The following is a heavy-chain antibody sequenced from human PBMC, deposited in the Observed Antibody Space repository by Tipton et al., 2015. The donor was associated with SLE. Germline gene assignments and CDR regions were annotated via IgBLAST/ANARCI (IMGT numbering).Heavy chain of an antibody. CDR2: VYSSGST. CDR1: GGSISGYY. V-gene: IGHV4-4*07. J-gene: IGHJ4*02. D-gene: IGHD3/OR15-3a*01. Sequence: TLSLTCTVSGGSISGYYWSWIRQPAGKGLEWIGRVYSSGSTIYNPSIKSRITLSLDTSKNQFYLRVNSVTAADTAVYYCARDLGHGGDSDYWGQGTLVTVSS. CDR3: ARDLGHGGDSDY.